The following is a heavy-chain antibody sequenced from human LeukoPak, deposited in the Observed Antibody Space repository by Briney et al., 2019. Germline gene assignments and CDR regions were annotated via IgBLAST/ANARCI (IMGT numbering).Heavy chain of an antibody. CDR3: AKDFVVVPGLVNYFDS. D-gene: IGHD2-2*01. CDR1: GFTFRSYA. V-gene: IGHV3-23*01. Sequence: GGSLRLSCAASGFTFRSYAMSWVRQAPGKGLEWVSVIGGSGGDTYYADSVKGRFTISRDNSKNRLYLRMNSLRAEDTALYYCAKDFVVVPGLVNYFDSWGQGTLVTVSS. CDR2: IGGSGGDT. J-gene: IGHJ4*02.